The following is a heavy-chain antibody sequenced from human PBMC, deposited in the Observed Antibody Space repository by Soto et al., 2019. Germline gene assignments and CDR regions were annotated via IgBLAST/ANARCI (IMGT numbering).Heavy chain of an antibody. CDR3: ARGMRLPFHYGMDV. V-gene: IGHV4-4*07. CDR1: GASISGFY. J-gene: IGHJ6*02. CDR2: IYATGTT. D-gene: IGHD2-21*02. Sequence: SETLSLTCTVSGASISGFYWSWIRKSAGKGLEWIGRIYATGTTDYNPSLKSRVMMSVDTSKKQFSLKLRSVTAADTAVYYCARGMRLPFHYGMDVWGQGTTVTVSS.